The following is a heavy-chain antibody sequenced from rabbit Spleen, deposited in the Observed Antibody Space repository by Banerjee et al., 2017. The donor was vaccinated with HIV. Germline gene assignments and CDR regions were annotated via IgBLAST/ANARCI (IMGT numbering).Heavy chain of an antibody. J-gene: IGHJ4*01. CDR1: GFTISSSYW. CDR2: IYTGSGST. D-gene: IGHD8-1*01. Sequence: QEQLVESGGGLVQPEGSLTLTCTASGFTISSSYWICWVRQAPGKGLEWIGCIYTGSGSTYYASWAKGRFTISKTSSTTVTLQMNSLTVADTATYFCVRTYVGGSDWYYFDLWGPGTLVTVS. CDR3: VRTYVGGSDWYYFDL. V-gene: IGHV1S45*01.